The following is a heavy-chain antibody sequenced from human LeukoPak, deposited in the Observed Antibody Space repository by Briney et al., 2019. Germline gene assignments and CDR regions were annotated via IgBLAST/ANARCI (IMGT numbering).Heavy chain of an antibody. CDR3: ARDGVTTNWFDP. Sequence: SSQTLSLTCTVSGGSISSGGYYWSWIRQHPGKGLEWIGYIYYSGSTYYNPSLKSRVTISVATSKNQFSLKLSSVTAADTAVYYCARDGVTTNWFDPWGQGTLVTVSS. V-gene: IGHV4-31*03. J-gene: IGHJ5*02. D-gene: IGHD4-11*01. CDR1: GGSISSGGYY. CDR2: IYYSGST.